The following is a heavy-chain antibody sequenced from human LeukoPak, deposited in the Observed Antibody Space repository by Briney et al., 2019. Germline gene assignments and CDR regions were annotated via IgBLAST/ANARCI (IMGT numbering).Heavy chain of an antibody. CDR2: ISSSSSYI. CDR1: GFTFSSYS. J-gene: IGHJ3*02. V-gene: IGHV3-21*01. CDR3: AAVSYLAFDI. D-gene: IGHD2-21*01. Sequence: PGGSLRLSCAASGFTFSSYSMNWVRQAPGKGLEWVSSISSSSSYIYYADSVKVRFTISRDNAKNSLYLQMNSLRAEDTAVYYCAAVSYLAFDIWGQGTMVTVSS.